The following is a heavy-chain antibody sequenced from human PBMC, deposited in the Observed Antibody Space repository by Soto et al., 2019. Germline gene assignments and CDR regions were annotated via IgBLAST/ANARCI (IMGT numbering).Heavy chain of an antibody. CDR3: EKHNYGSGIQSFDY. CDR2: IYYSGST. J-gene: IGHJ4*02. D-gene: IGHD3-10*01. CDR1: GGYISSYY. Sequence: SETLSLTCTVSGGYISSYYLSWIRTPTGKGLEWIGYIYYSGSTNYNPSLKSRVTISVETSKNQFSLKLNSMTAADTAVYYCEKHNYGSGIQSFDYWGQEPLATVS. V-gene: IGHV4-59*08.